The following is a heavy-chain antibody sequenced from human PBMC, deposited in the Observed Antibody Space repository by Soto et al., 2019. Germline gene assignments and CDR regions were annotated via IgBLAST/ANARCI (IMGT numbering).Heavy chain of an antibody. V-gene: IGHV1-69*02. CDR2: IIPILGIA. J-gene: IGHJ4*02. CDR1: GGTFSSYT. Sequence: SVKVSCKASGGTFSSYTISWVRQAPGQGLEWMGRIIPILGIANYAQKFQGRVTITADKSTSTAYMELSSLRSEDTAVYYCASSGYCSGGSCYGYTDYWGQGTLVTVSS. D-gene: IGHD2-15*01. CDR3: ASSGYCSGGSCYGYTDY.